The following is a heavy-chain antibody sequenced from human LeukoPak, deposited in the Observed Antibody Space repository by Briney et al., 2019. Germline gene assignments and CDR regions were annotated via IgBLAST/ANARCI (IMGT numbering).Heavy chain of an antibody. Sequence: SGPTLVNPTQPLTLTFTFSGFSLSTSGMCVSWIRQPPGKALEWLAPLDWDDDKYYSTSLKTRLTISKDTSKNQVVLTMTNTDPVDTATYYCARILLSGEMATSPLDYWGQGTLVTVSS. V-gene: IGHV2-70*01. D-gene: IGHD5-24*01. CDR3: ARILLSGEMATSPLDY. CDR1: GFSLSTSGMC. CDR2: LDWDDDK. J-gene: IGHJ4*02.